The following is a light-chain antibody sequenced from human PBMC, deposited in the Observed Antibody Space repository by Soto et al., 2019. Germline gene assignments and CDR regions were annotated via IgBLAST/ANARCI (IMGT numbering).Light chain of an antibody. V-gene: IGKV3-11*01. J-gene: IGKJ5*01. Sequence: EIVLTQSPATLSLSPGERATLSCRASPSLSSYLAWYQKRPGQAPRLLIYDASNRATGVPARFSGSGSGTDFNLTISSLETEDFAVYECQQRSSWPPTFGPGTRLEIK. CDR2: DAS. CDR3: QQRSSWPPT. CDR1: PSLSSY.